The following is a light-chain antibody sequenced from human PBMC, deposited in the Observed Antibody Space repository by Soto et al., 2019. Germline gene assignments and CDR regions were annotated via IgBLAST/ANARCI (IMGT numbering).Light chain of an antibody. J-gene: IGKJ1*01. CDR3: QQFGSLGT. CDR1: QTVSSSF. CDR2: DAS. Sequence: VLTQSPGALSLSPGERATLSCMTSQTVSSSFLAWYQQKPGQAPRLIMFDASNRATDIPDRFSGSGSGTDFTLTIGILEPEDFAVYYCQQFGSLGTFGQGTKVDIK. V-gene: IGKV3-20*01.